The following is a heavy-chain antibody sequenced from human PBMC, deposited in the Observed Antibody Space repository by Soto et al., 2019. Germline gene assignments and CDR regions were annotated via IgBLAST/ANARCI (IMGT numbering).Heavy chain of an antibody. V-gene: IGHV1-18*04. CDR3: ARTKWKPAYIEGFDF. CDR2: ISAYNGDT. D-gene: IGHD1-20*01. J-gene: IGHJ4*02. CDR1: GYTFTSHG. Sequence: ASVXVSCKTAGYTFTSHGSSWVRWAPGRGLEWMGWISAYNGDTKYAQRVQDRVSMTTDTSTATAYIELRSLRFDDTAIYFCARTKWKPAYIEGFDFWGQGTPVTVSS.